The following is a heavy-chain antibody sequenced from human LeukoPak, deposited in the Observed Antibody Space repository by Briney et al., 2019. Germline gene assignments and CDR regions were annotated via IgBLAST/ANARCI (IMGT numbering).Heavy chain of an antibody. J-gene: IGHJ3*02. V-gene: IGHV4-34*09. CDR2: IYYSGRT. D-gene: IGHD3-10*01. Sequence: SETLSLTCGVYGGSFSGSNWWNWIRQPPGKGLEWIGYIYYSGRTYYNPSLKSRVSISVDTSKNQFSLKLSSVTAADTAVYYCARDLGGFGTFDIWGQGTMVTVSS. CDR1: GGSFSGSN. CDR3: ARDLGGFGTFDI.